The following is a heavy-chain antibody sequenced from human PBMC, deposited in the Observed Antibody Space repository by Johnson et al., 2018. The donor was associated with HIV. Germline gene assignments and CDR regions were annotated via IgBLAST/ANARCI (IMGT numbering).Heavy chain of an antibody. CDR2: IWYDGSNK. V-gene: IGHV3-33*01. J-gene: IGHJ3*02. Sequence: QVQLVESGGGVVQPGRSLRLSCAASGFTFSSYGMHWVRQAPGKGLEWVAVIWYDGSNKYYADSVKGRFTISRANAKNSLYLQMNRLRAEDTALYYCARSVGYYDSSGYYYVDAFDIWGQGTMVTVSS. D-gene: IGHD3-22*01. CDR1: GFTFSSYG. CDR3: ARSVGYYDSSGYYYVDAFDI.